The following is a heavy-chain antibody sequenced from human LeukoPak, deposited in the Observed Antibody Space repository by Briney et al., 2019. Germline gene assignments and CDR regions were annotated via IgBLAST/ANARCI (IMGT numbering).Heavy chain of an antibody. J-gene: IGHJ4*02. CDR3: AKEGYYDSSGYYYFDY. V-gene: IGHV3-23*01. CDR1: GFTFNSYT. D-gene: IGHD3-22*01. Sequence: GGSLRLSCAASGFTFNSYTMNWVRQAPGKGLEWVSAISGSGGSTYYADSVKGRFTISRDNSKNTLYLQMNSLRAEDTAVYYCAKEGYYDSSGYYYFDYWGQGTLVTVSS. CDR2: ISGSGGST.